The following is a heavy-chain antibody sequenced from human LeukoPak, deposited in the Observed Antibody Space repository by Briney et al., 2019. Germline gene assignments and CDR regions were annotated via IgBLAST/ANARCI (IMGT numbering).Heavy chain of an antibody. V-gene: IGHV4-39*07. CDR1: GGSISSSNYY. CDR3: ARVGYGSGSPYNWFDP. Sequence: SETLSLTCTVSGGSISSSNYYWAWIRQPPGKGLEWIGSIFYSGSTYYNPSLKSRVTMSVDTSKNQFSLKLNSVTAADTAVFYCARVGYGSGSPYNWFDPWGQGTLVTVSS. J-gene: IGHJ5*02. CDR2: IFYSGST. D-gene: IGHD3-10*01.